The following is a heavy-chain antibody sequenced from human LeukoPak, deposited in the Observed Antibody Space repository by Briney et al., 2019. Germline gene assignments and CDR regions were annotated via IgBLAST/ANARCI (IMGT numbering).Heavy chain of an antibody. D-gene: IGHD3-22*01. CDR1: GGSISSGSYY. CDR3: ARPAREGSSGRLDAFDI. J-gene: IGHJ3*02. Sequence: SETLSLTCTVSGGSISSGSYYWGWIRQPPGKGLEWIGSIYYGGSTHYNPSLKSRVTISVDTSKNQFSLKLSSVTAADTAVYYCARPAREGSSGRLDAFDIWGQGTMVTVSS. V-gene: IGHV4-39*01. CDR2: IYYGGST.